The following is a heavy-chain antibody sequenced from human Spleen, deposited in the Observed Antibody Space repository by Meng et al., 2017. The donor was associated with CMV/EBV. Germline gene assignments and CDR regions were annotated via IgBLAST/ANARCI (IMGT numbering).Heavy chain of an antibody. CDR1: GYNFANYW. J-gene: IGHJ5*02. D-gene: IGHD3-10*02. CDR2: IYPGGSDT. Sequence: GESLKISCKTSGYNFANYWIAWVRQMPGKGLEWMGIIYPGGSDTRYSPSFQGQVTISADKSISTAYLQWSSLKASDTAMYYCARGVRGPNNWFDPWGQGTLVTVSS. CDR3: ARGVRGPNNWFDP. V-gene: IGHV5-51*01.